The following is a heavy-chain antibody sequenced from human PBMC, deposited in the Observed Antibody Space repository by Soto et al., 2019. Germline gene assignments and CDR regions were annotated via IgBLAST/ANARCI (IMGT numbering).Heavy chain of an antibody. D-gene: IGHD4-4*01. CDR1: GGSLSSGCYS. Sequence: SETLSVTCAVSGGSLSSGCYSWSWIRQPPGKGLEWIGYIYHSGSTYYNPSLKSRVTISVDRSKNQFSLKLSSVTAADTAVYYCARGMTTVTTLDYWGQGTLVTVSS. V-gene: IGHV4-30-2*01. CDR3: ARGMTTVTTLDY. CDR2: IYHSGST. J-gene: IGHJ4*02.